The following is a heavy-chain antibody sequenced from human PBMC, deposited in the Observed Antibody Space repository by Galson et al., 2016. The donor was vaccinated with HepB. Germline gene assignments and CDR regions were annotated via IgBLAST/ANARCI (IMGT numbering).Heavy chain of an antibody. Sequence: SETLSLTCTVSGGPISDNYYYWGWIRQPPGKGLEWIGSIFYSGDTYYNPSLKSRVTISVDTSKNQFSLQLSSVTAAETGVYYCARHMFSSGPPSPYYFFGMDVWGQGTTVTVSS. J-gene: IGHJ6*02. CDR3: ARHMFSSGPPSPYYFFGMDV. CDR1: GGPISDNYYY. V-gene: IGHV4-39*01. D-gene: IGHD6-19*01. CDR2: IFYSGDT.